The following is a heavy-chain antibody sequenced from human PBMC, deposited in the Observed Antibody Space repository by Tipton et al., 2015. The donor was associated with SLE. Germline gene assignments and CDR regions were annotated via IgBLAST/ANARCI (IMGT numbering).Heavy chain of an antibody. Sequence: QLVQSGAEVKKPGSSVKVSCKASGGTFSSYTISWVRQAPGQGLEWMGRIIPILGIANYAQKFQGRVTITADKSTSTAYMELSSLRSEDTAVYYCARVLWFGEFGFDYWGQGTLVTVSS. V-gene: IGHV1-69*09. J-gene: IGHJ4*02. CDR3: ARVLWFGEFGFDY. CDR1: GGTFSSYT. D-gene: IGHD3-10*01. CDR2: IIPILGIA.